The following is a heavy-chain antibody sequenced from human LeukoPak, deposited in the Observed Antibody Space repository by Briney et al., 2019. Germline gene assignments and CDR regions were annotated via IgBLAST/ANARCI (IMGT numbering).Heavy chain of an antibody. D-gene: IGHD3/OR15-3a*01. J-gene: IGHJ4*02. CDR2: ISSSSSYI. V-gene: IGHV3-21*01. CDR3: ARLPHNSDFDY. CDR1: GFTFSSYG. Sequence: GGSLRLSCAASGFTFSSYGMSWVRQAPGKGLEWVSSISSSSSYIYYADSVKGRFTISRDNAKNSLYLQMNSLRAEDTAVYYCARLPHNSDFDYWGQGTLVTVSS.